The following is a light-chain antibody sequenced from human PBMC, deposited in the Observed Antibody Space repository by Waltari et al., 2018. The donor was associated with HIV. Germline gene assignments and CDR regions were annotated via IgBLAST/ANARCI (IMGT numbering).Light chain of an antibody. J-gene: IGKJ2*01. V-gene: IGKV3-15*01. CDR3: HQYNFWPYT. Sequence: VVMTQSPATLSVSPGERVTLSCRASQRLVNNLAWYQQTPGQAPRLLIYGASTRSPGIPARFSGSGSGTEFTLTISGLQSEDFTVYYCHQYNFWPYTFGQGTKLEIK. CDR2: GAS. CDR1: QRLVNN.